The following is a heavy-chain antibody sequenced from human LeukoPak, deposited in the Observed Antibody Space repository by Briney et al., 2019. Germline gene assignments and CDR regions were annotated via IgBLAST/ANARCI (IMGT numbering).Heavy chain of an antibody. CDR2: ISPNGGST. CDR3: ARGVVPPHHYYGSGSYYNVFDY. J-gene: IGHJ4*02. CDR1: GFTFSAYA. D-gene: IGHD3-10*01. V-gene: IGHV3-64D*06. Sequence: GGSLRLSCSASGFTFSAYAMHWVRQAPGKGLEYVPAISPNGGSTYYADSVKGRFTISRDNSKNTLYLQMSSLRVEGTAVYYCARGVVPPHHYYGSGSYYNVFDYWGQGTLVTVSS.